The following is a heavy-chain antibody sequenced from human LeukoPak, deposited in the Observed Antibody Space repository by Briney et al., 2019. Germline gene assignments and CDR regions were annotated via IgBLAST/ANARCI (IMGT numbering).Heavy chain of an antibody. CDR1: GYTFTFYY. V-gene: IGHV1-2*02. Sequence: ASVKVSFKSSGYTFTFYYMHWVRQAPAQGLEWMGWINCNSGDTNYAQKFQGRVTMTRDTSISTVYMEVSGLSSDDTAVYYCAKENKAVDTAGLGFWGQGTLVTVSS. J-gene: IGHJ4*02. D-gene: IGHD5-18*01. CDR2: INCNSGDT. CDR3: AKENKAVDTAGLGF.